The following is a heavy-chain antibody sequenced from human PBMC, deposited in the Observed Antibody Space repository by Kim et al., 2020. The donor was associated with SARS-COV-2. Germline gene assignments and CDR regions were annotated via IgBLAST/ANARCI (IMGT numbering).Heavy chain of an antibody. D-gene: IGHD3-22*01. CDR2: INPSNGST. CDR3: ARGLHYYDSSGYLGY. V-gene: IGHV1-46*01. J-gene: IGHJ4*02. Sequence: ASVKVSCKASGYTFTSYYMHWVRQAPGQGLEWIGIINPSNGSTSYAQKFQGRVTMTRDTSTSTVYMELSSLRSEDTAVYYCARGLHYYDSSGYLGYWGQGALGTVSS. CDR1: GYTFTSYY.